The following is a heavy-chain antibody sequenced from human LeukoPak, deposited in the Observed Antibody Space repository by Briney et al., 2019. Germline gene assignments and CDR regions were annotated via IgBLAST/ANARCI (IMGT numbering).Heavy chain of an antibody. Sequence: GGSLRLSCAASGFTFSSYAMSWVRQAPGKGLEWVSAISGSGGSTYYADSVKGRFTISRDNSKNTLYLQMNSLRAEDTAVYYCAKVGGKLAAARNWFDPWGQGTLVTVSS. V-gene: IGHV3-23*01. J-gene: IGHJ5*02. CDR2: ISGSGGST. D-gene: IGHD6-13*01. CDR1: GFTFSSYA. CDR3: AKVGGKLAAARNWFDP.